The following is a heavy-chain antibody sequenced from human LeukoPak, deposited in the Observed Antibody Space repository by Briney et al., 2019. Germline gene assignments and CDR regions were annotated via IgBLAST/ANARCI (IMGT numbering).Heavy chain of an antibody. J-gene: IGHJ6*04. Sequence: SETLSLTCTVSGGSISSYYWSWIRQPPGKGLEWIGYIYYSGSTNYNPSLKSRVTISVDTSKNQFSLKLSSVTAADTAVYYCARVPTYYDILDNYYGMDVWGKGTTVTVSS. V-gene: IGHV4-59*01. CDR1: GGSISSYY. CDR3: ARVPTYYDILDNYYGMDV. CDR2: IYYSGST. D-gene: IGHD3-9*01.